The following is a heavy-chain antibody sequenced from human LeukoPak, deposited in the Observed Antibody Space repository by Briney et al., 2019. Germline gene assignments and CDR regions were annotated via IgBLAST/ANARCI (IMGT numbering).Heavy chain of an antibody. CDR1: GFIFSSYG. V-gene: IGHV3-30*18. J-gene: IGHJ4*02. D-gene: IGHD6-13*01. CDR2: ISHDESNK. Sequence: GGSLRLSCAASGFIFSSYGMHWVRQAPVKGLEWVAVISHDESNKYYADSVKGRFTISRDNAKNTLYLQMNSLRAEDTAVYYCAKDQATAGMTLDNWGQGTLVTVSS. CDR3: AKDQATAGMTLDN.